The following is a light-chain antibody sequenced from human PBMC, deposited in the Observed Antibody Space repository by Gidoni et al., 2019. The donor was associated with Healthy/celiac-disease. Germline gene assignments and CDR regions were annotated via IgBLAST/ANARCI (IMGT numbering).Light chain of an antibody. J-gene: IGKJ2*01. Sequence: EIVMTQSPAPLSVSPGERATLSCRASQSGSSNLAWYQQKPGQAPRRLIYGASTRATGIPARLSGSGSGREFTLTISSLQSEDFAVYYCQKYNNWPYTFXQXTKLEIK. V-gene: IGKV3-15*01. CDR1: QSGSSN. CDR2: GAS. CDR3: QKYNNWPYT.